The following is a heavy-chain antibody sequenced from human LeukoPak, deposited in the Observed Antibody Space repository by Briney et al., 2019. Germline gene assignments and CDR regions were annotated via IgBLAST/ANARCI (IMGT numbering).Heavy chain of an antibody. V-gene: IGHV4-34*01. J-gene: IGHJ4*02. D-gene: IGHD6-13*01. CDR1: GGSFSGYY. CDR2: INQSGST. Sequence: PSETLSLTCAVYGGSFSGYYWSWIRQPPGKGLEWIGEINQSGSTKYNPSLKSRGTISVDTSKNQLSLKLSSVTAADTAVYYCVRTTGGSIAAAGTFDYWDQGTLVTVSS. CDR3: VRTTGGSIAAAGTFDY.